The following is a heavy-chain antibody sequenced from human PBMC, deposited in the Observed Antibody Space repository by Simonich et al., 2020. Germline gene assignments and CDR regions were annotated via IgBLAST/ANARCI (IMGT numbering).Heavy chain of an antibody. Sequence: QVQLVQSGAEVKKPGASVKVSCKASGYTFTGYYIHWVRQAPGQGLGRIGRFNPYSGGTNYAQKCKGRVTMTRDTSISTAYMELVRLRSDDTAVYYCARGALTGDYYYMDVWGKGTTVTVSS. D-gene: IGHD7-27*01. CDR3: ARGALTGDYYYMDV. CDR1: GYTFTGYY. V-gene: IGHV1-2*02. CDR2: FNPYSGGT. J-gene: IGHJ6*03.